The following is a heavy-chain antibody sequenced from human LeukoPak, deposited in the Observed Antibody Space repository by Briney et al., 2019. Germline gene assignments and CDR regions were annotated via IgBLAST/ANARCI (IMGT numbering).Heavy chain of an antibody. J-gene: IGHJ4*02. V-gene: IGHV5-51*01. CDR1: GYSFTSYW. CDR2: IYPGDSNT. D-gene: IGHD3-10*01. Sequence: GESLKISCKGSGYSFTSYWIGWVRQMPGKGLEWMGLIYPGDSNTRYSPSFQGQVTISADKSISTAYLQWSSLKASDTAMYYCARQRTERITMVRGVIVDYWGQGTLVTVSS. CDR3: ARQRTERITMVRGVIVDY.